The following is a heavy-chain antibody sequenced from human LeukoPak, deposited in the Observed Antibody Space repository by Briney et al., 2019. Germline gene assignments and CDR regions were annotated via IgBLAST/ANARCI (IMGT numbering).Heavy chain of an antibody. Sequence: ASVKVSCKASLGTFSSYAFSWVRQAPGQGLEWIGGIIPIFATPDYAQKFRGRVSITTDESTSTAYMELSSLRSEDTALYYCARGPLYYDLSTGYPPSEMYYFDYWGQGTLVTVSS. CDR2: IIPIFATP. J-gene: IGHJ4*02. V-gene: IGHV1-69*05. CDR3: ARGPLYYDLSTGYPPSEMYYFDY. CDR1: LGTFSSYA. D-gene: IGHD3-9*01.